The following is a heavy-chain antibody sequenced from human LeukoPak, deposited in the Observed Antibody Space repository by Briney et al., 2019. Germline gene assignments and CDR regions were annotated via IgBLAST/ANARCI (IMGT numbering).Heavy chain of an antibody. CDR1: GFTFSDYY. V-gene: IGHV3-7*05. J-gene: IGHJ4*02. CDR2: IKTDGTEA. D-gene: IGHD3-3*01. CDR3: ARDYDFWSGYFDW. Sequence: GGSLRLSCAASGFTFSDYYMSWIRQAPGKGLEWVANIKTDGTEAYYMDSVKGRFNISRDNAKNALYLQMSSLRTEDTAVYYCARDYDFWSGYFDWWGQGTRVTVSS.